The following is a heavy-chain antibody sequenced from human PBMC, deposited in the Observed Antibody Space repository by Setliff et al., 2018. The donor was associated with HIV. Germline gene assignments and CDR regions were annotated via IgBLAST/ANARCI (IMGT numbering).Heavy chain of an antibody. CDR2: IYYSGST. CDR1: GGSISSSSYY. Sequence: SETLSLTCTVSGGSISSSSYYWGWIRQPPGKGLEWIGSIYYSGSTYYNPSLKSRVTISVDTSKNQFSLELSSVTAADTAVYYCARLRPSVADRSYFDHWGQGTLVTVSS. D-gene: IGHD6-19*01. CDR3: ARLRPSVADRSYFDH. J-gene: IGHJ4*02. V-gene: IGHV4-39*07.